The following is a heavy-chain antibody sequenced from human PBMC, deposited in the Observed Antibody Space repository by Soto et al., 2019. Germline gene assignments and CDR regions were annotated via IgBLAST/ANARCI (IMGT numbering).Heavy chain of an antibody. Sequence: QVQLQESGPGLVKPSETLSLTCSVSGGSVSNASFYWTWIRQPPGTGLDYIGYIFYTGVTHYNPSLSSRVTILLDTSKNDFSLTLNSMTAADTAVYYCVRVLDSSWYADLWGRGTLVTVSS. CDR2: IFYTGVT. CDR3: VRVLDSSWYADL. V-gene: IGHV4-61*03. J-gene: IGHJ2*01. CDR1: GGSVSNASFY. D-gene: IGHD3-22*01.